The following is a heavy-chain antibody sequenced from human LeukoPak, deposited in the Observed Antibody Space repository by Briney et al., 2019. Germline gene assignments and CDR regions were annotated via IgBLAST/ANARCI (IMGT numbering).Heavy chain of an antibody. CDR1: GYTFTGYY. CDR3: ARDDGVYSYYYYMEV. J-gene: IGHJ6*03. Sequence: GASVKVSCKASGYTFTGYYMHWVRQAPGQGLEWVGWINPKTGNPTYAQSFTGRFVLSLDTSISTAYLQISSLKAEDTAIYYCARDDGVYSYYYYMEVWGNGTTVTVSS. CDR2: INPKTGNP. D-gene: IGHD4-17*01. V-gene: IGHV7-4-1*02.